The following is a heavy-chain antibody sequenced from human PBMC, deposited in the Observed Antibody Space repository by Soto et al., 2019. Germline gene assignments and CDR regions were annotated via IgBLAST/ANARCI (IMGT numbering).Heavy chain of an antibody. V-gene: IGHV4-59*01. D-gene: IGHD6-19*01. J-gene: IGHJ5*02. CDR2: IYYSGST. CDR1: GGSISSYY. CDR3: ARGRSVAVAVSWFDP. Sequence: PSETLSLTCTVSGGSISSYYWSWIRQPPGKGLEWIGYIYYSGSTNYNPSLKSRVTISVDTSKNQFSLKLSSVTAADTAVYYCARGRSVAVAVSWFDPWGQGTLVTVSS.